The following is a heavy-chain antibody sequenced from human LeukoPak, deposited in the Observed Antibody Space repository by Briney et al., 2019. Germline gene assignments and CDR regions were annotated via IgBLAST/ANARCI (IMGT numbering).Heavy chain of an antibody. D-gene: IGHD3-3*01. CDR1: GYSISRGYY. CDR2: IYHSGST. CDR3: ARAGSGYPLYYFDY. Sequence: SETLSLTCTASGYSISRGYYWGWIRQPPGKGLESIGSIYHSGSTNYNPSLKSRVTISLDTSKNQFSLKLSSVTAADTAVYYCARAGSGYPLYYFDYWGRGTLVTVSS. J-gene: IGHJ4*02. V-gene: IGHV4-38-2*02.